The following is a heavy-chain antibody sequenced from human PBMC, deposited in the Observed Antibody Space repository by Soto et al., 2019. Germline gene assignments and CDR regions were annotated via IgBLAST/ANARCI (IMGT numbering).Heavy chain of an antibody. Sequence: ASVKVSCKASGYTFTSYYMHWVRQAPVQGLEWMGIINPSGGSTSYAQKFQGRVTMTRDTSTSTVYMELSSLRSEDTAVYYCARDQPLRYFDWLSTPYGMDVWGQGTTVTVS. J-gene: IGHJ6*02. V-gene: IGHV1-46*01. CDR2: INPSGGST. CDR3: ARDQPLRYFDWLSTPYGMDV. D-gene: IGHD3-9*01. CDR1: GYTFTSYY.